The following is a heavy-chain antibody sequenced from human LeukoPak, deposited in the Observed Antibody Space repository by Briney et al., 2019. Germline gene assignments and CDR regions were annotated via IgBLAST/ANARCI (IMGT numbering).Heavy chain of an antibody. CDR3: ARDFLFPKVDHDAFDI. V-gene: IGHV4-59*01. CDR1: GGSISSYY. Sequence: SETLSLTCTVSGGSISSYYWSWIRQPPGKGLEWIGYIYYSGSTNYNPSLKSRVTISVDTSKNQFSLKLSSVTAADTAVYYCARDFLFPKVDHDAFDIWGQGTMVTVSS. CDR2: IYYSGST. J-gene: IGHJ3*02. D-gene: IGHD2-15*01.